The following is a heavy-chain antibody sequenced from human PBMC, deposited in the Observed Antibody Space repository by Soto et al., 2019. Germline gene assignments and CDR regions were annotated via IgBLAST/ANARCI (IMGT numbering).Heavy chain of an antibody. Sequence: GGSLRLSCAASGFTFSSYWMHWVRQAPEKGLVWVSHINSDGSSSTYADSVRGRFTISRDNAKNTLYLQMNSLRAEDTAVYYCARLPPRAQHLVRYYFDYWGQGTLVTVSS. CDR1: GFTFSSYW. CDR3: ARLPPRAQHLVRYYFDY. CDR2: INSDGSSS. D-gene: IGHD6-13*01. J-gene: IGHJ4*02. V-gene: IGHV3-74*01.